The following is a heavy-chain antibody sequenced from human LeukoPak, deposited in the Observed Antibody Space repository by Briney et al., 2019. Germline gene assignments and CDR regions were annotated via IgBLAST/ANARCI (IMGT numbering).Heavy chain of an antibody. CDR1: GSTFSSYS. V-gene: IGHV3-21*01. J-gene: IGHJ6*02. CDR3: ARDSGSYFLGYYGMDV. Sequence: AGGSLRLSCAASGSTFSSYSMNWVRQAPGKGLEWVSSISSSSSYIYYADSVKGRFTISRDNAKNSLYLQMNSLRAEDTAVYYCARDSGSYFLGYYGMDVWGQGTTVTVSS. CDR2: ISSSSSYI. D-gene: IGHD1-26*01.